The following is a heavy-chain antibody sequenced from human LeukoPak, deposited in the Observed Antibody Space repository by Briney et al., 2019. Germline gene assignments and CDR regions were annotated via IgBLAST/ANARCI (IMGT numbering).Heavy chain of an antibody. Sequence: GGSLRLSCAASGFTFSTYPMHWVRQAPGKGLEWVTVVSYDGNNKHYADSVQGRFTTSRDNSKNTVYLQMLSLRTEDTAVYYCARGVGRDSWYSDFWGQGTLVTVST. J-gene: IGHJ4*02. CDR3: ARGVGRDSWYSDF. CDR2: VSYDGNNK. V-gene: IGHV3-30-3*01. D-gene: IGHD6-13*01. CDR1: GFTFSTYP.